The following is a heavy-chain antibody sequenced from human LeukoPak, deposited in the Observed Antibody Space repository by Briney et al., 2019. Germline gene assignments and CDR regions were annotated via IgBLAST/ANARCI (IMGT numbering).Heavy chain of an antibody. Sequence: GGSLRLSCAASGFTVSSNYMSWVRQAPGKGLEWVSVIYSGGSTYYADSVKGRFTISSDNSKNTLYLQMNSLRAEDTAVYYCARVLSPRLYGGNSGGAFDIWGQGTMVTVSS. CDR3: ARVLSPRLYGGNSGGAFDI. J-gene: IGHJ3*02. V-gene: IGHV3-66*01. CDR1: GFTVSSNY. D-gene: IGHD4-23*01. CDR2: IYSGGST.